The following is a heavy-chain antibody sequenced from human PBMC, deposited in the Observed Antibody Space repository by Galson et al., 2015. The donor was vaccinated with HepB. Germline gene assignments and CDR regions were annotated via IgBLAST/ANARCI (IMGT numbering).Heavy chain of an antibody. V-gene: IGHV3-49*04. CDR1: GFTLGDFA. CDR3: SGSGSYYPFDF. D-gene: IGHD3-10*01. Sequence: SLRLSCATSGFTLGDFALSWVRQAPGKGLEWVGFIRREAYGGTTEYAASVKGRFTISRDDSKNIAYLQMKSLKTEDTAVYYCSGSGSYYPFDFWGQGTLVTVSS. CDR2: IRREAYGGTT. J-gene: IGHJ4*02.